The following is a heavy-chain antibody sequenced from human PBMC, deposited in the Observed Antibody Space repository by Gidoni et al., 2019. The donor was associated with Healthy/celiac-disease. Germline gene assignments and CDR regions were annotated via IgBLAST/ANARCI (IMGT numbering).Heavy chain of an antibody. CDR2: ISSSSSYI. D-gene: IGHD5-18*01. CDR1: GFTFSSYS. V-gene: IGHV3-21*01. CDR3: ARVGGIQLWLSD. Sequence: EVQLVESGGGLVKPGGSLRLSCAASGFTFSSYSMNWVRQAPGKGLEWVSSISSSSSYIYYADSVKGRFTISRDNAKNSLYLQMNSLRAEDTAVYYCARVGGIQLWLSDWGQGTLVTVSS. J-gene: IGHJ4*02.